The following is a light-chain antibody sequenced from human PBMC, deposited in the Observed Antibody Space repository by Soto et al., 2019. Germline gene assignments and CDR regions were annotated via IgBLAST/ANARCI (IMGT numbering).Light chain of an antibody. CDR2: GVS. CDR3: QQYMSSVT. CDR1: QSVDSTF. V-gene: IGKV3-20*01. J-gene: IGKJ1*01. Sequence: EIVLTQSPGSLSLSPGERATLSCRASQSVDSTFFAWYQKKPGQAPRLLLYGVSKRATGIPDMFSGSVSGTDFTLTISRLEPEDFAVYYCQQYMSSVTFGQGTRVEI.